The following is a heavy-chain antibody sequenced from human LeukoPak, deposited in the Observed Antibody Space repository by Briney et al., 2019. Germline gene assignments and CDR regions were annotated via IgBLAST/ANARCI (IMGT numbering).Heavy chain of an antibody. J-gene: IGHJ4*02. V-gene: IGHV3-15*01. CDR1: GFTFTNAW. Sequence: GGSLRLSCAASGFTFTNAWMSWVRQAPGKGLEWVGRIKSQAGGGTTDYAAPVKGRFTISRDDSKNTLYLQMNSLRIEDTAIYYCTTGPPGKIAIGGPDYWGRRWLLTVSS. CDR3: TTGPPGKIAIGGPDY. CDR2: IKSQAGGGTT. D-gene: IGHD2-15*01.